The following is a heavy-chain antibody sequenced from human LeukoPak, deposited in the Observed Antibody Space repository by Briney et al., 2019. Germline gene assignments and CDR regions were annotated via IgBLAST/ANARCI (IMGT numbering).Heavy chain of an antibody. CDR3: AKDDWAGPWGGPSV. D-gene: IGHD2-21*01. CDR1: GFTFSTYG. J-gene: IGHJ6*04. CDR2: ISYDGSKK. Sequence: RAGGSLRLSCAASGFTFSTYGMHWVRQAPGKGLEWVALISYDGSKKYYGDSVKGRFTISRDNSKSTLYLQMNSLRTEDTAVYYCAKDDWAGPWGGPSVWGKGTTVTVSS. V-gene: IGHV3-30*18.